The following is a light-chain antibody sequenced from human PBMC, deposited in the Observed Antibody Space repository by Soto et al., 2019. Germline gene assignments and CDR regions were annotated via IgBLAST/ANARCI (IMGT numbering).Light chain of an antibody. V-gene: IGKV3-20*01. CDR3: QQYGSSPQFT. J-gene: IGKJ3*01. CDR2: GAS. CDR1: QSVSSSY. Sequence: IVLTQSPGTLSLTPVERATLSCRASQSVSSSYLAWYQQKPGQAPRLLIYGASSRATGIPDRFSGSGSGTDFTLTISSLELKDSAVYYCQQYGSSPQFTFGPGTKVDIK.